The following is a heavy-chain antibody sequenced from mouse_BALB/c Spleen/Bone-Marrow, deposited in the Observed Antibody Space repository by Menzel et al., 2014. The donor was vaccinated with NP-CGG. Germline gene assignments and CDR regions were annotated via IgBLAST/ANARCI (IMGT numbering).Heavy chain of an antibody. J-gene: IGHJ4*01. V-gene: IGHV5-12-2*01. CDR3: TRDGYDVGGAMDY. Sequence: EVKLMESGGGLVQPGGSLKLSCAASGFTFSSYTMSWVRQTPEKRLEWVTYISNGGVSTYYADAVKGRFTISRDNAKNTLYLQMSSLKSEDTAMYYCTRDGYDVGGAMDYWGQGTSVTVFS. D-gene: IGHD2-2*01. CDR1: GFTFSSYT. CDR2: ISNGGVST.